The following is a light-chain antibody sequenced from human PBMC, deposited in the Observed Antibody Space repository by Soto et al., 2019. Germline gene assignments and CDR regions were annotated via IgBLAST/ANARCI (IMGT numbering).Light chain of an antibody. Sequence: VLSQSPATLSLSPGQRSTLSCRASQSVKTFLVWYQHRPGQAPRVLIYDASHRASGIPAMFSGSGSGTDFTLTIRSLEPEDAALYYCQQRSNWPPITFGQGTRLEIK. CDR2: DAS. V-gene: IGKV3-11*01. CDR1: QSVKTF. J-gene: IGKJ5*01. CDR3: QQRSNWPPIT.